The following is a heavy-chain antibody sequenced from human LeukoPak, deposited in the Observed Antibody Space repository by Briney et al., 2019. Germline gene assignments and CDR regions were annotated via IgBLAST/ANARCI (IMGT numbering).Heavy chain of an antibody. CDR1: GYTFTGYY. J-gene: IGHJ5*02. CDR3: ARTQTYYYDSSGYYRQNWFDP. D-gene: IGHD3-22*01. V-gene: IGHV1-2*02. Sequence: ASVKVSCKASGYTFTGYYMHWVRQAPGQGLEWMGWINPNSGGTNYAQKFQGRVTMTRDTSIGTAYMELSRLRSDDTAVYYCARTQTYYYDSSGYYRQNWFDPWGQGTLVTVSS. CDR2: INPNSGGT.